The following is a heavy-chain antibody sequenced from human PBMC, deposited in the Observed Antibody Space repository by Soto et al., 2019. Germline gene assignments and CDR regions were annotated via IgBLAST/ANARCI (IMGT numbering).Heavy chain of an antibody. CDR1: GGSISSYY. D-gene: IGHD3-22*01. Sequence: SETLSLTCTVSGGSISSYYWSWIRQPPGKGLEWIGYINYSGSTNYNLSLKSRVTMSVDTSKNQFSLKLSSVTAADTAMYYCARGRDTYDTWLDPWGQGTLVTVSS. J-gene: IGHJ5*02. CDR3: ARGRDTYDTWLDP. V-gene: IGHV4-59*01. CDR2: INYSGST.